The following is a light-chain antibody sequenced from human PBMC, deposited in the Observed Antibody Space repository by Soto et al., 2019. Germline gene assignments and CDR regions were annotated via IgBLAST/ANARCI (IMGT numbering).Light chain of an antibody. CDR3: QQYNSAWT. Sequence: EIVITQSPATLSVSPVERATLSCRASQSVSSNLAWYQQKPGQAPRLLIYGASTRATAIPSRLSGSGFGTEFTLTISRLQPDDFATYYCQQYNSAWTFGQGTKVDI. V-gene: IGKV3-15*01. J-gene: IGKJ1*01. CDR2: GAS. CDR1: QSVSSN.